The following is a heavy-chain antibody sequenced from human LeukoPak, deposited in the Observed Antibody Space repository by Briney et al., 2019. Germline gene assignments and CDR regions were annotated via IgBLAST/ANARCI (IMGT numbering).Heavy chain of an antibody. CDR3: ARQEVDTAMVTDDY. J-gene: IGHJ4*02. CDR2: IYTSGST. D-gene: IGHD5-18*01. CDR1: GGSISSYY. V-gene: IGHV4-4*09. Sequence: SETLSLTCTVSGGSISSYYWSWIRQPPGKGLEWIGYIYTSGSTNYNPSLKSRVTISVDTSKNQFSLKLSSVTAADTAVYYCARQEVDTAMVTDDYWGQGTLVTVSS.